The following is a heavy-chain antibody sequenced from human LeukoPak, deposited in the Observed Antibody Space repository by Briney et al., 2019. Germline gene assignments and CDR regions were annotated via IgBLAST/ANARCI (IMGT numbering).Heavy chain of an antibody. V-gene: IGHV3-7*04. CDR1: GGSISSYY. J-gene: IGHJ4*02. CDR3: ARIRGDGSTFDY. CDR2: IKPDGSEK. Sequence: PSETLSLTCTVSGGSISSYYWSWVRQAPGKGLEWVANIKPDGSEKKYVDSVKGRFTISRDNAKNSLYLQMNSLRAEDTAVYYCARIRGDGSTFDYWGQGTLVTVSS. D-gene: IGHD5-24*01.